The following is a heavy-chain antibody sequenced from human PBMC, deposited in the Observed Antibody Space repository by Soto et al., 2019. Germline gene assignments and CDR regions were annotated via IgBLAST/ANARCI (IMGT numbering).Heavy chain of an antibody. J-gene: IGHJ4*02. CDR3: ARGEGSGSNALGD. V-gene: IGHV3-66*01. CDR2: IQGGGSI. Sequence: EVLLDESGGGFVQPGGSLRLSCAASGFTVSNNYMTWVRQAPGKGLEWVSVIQGGGSISYADSVMDRFTISRDSSKNTVFLDMNSLRPEDTAVYFCARGEGSGSNALGDWGQGTLVTVS. CDR1: GFTVSNNY. D-gene: IGHD3-10*01.